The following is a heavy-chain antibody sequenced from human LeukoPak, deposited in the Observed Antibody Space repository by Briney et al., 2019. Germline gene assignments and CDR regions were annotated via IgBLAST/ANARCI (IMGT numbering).Heavy chain of an antibody. CDR2: IYHSGST. CDR1: GGSISSSNW. J-gene: IGHJ5*02. D-gene: IGHD1-26*01. CDR3: ARLGGRELRNWFDP. V-gene: IGHV4-4*02. Sequence: ASETLSLTCAVSGGSISSSNWWSWVRQPPGKGLEWIGEIYHSGSTNYNPSLKSRVTISVDTSKNQFSLKLSSVTAADTAVYYCARLGGRELRNWFDPWGQGTLVTVSS.